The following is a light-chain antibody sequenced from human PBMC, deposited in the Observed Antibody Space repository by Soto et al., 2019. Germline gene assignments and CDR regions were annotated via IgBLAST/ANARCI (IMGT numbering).Light chain of an antibody. CDR3: CSYAGSSTLV. CDR2: EVS. CDR1: SSDVGSYNL. J-gene: IGLJ3*02. V-gene: IGLV2-23*02. Sequence: QSALTQPASVSRSPGQSITISCTGTSSDVGSYNLVSWYQQHPGKAPKLMIYEVSERPSGVSNRFSGSKSGNTASLTISGLQAEDEADYYCCSYAGSSTLVFGGGTQLTVL.